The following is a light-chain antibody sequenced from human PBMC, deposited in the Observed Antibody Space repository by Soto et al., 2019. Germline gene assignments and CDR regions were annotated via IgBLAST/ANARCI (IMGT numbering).Light chain of an antibody. V-gene: IGKV3-20*01. CDR2: GAS. CDR1: QSVSSSY. CDR3: QQYGSSPPIP. Sequence: IGLTQSPGTLSLSPGERATLSCRVSQSVSSSYLAWYQQKPGQAPRLLIYGASSRATGIPDRFSGSGSGTDFTLTISRLEPEDFAVYYCQQYGSSPPIPFGQGTRLEIK. J-gene: IGKJ5*01.